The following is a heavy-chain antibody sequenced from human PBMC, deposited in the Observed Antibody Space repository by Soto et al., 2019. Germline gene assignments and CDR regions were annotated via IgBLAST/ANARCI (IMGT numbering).Heavy chain of an antibody. CDR2: ISTDNGNT. CDR1: GYTFTNSG. CDR3: ARGFRGGDAAWFDP. Sequence: ASVKVSCKASGYTFTNSGISWVRQAPGQGLEWMGWISTDNGNTNYAQHLQGRVSMTTDTSTSTAYMDLRSLRSDDTAVYYCARGFRGGDAAWFDPWGQATQVTVSS. D-gene: IGHD2-21*02. V-gene: IGHV1-18*01. J-gene: IGHJ5*02.